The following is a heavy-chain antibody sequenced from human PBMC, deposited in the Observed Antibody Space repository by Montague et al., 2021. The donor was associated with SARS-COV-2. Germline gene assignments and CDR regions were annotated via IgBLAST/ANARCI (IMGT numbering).Heavy chain of an antibody. CDR1: GASISTGIYY. D-gene: IGHD1-26*01. Sequence: TLSLTCTVSGASISTGIYYWSWIQQPAGKGLEWIGRIRTTGHTDYNSSLESRVFMSVDTSTNQFSLSLTSVTAAGTAVYFCARFGSGTLEFDLWGQGTLVTVSP. CDR3: ARFGSGTLEFDL. CDR2: IRTTGHT. V-gene: IGHV4-61*02. J-gene: IGHJ4*02.